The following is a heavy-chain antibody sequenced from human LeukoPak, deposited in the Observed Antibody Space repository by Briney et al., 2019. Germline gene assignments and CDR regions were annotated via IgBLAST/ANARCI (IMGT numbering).Heavy chain of an antibody. CDR3: VKDFGRVRGTPDS. J-gene: IGHJ4*02. CDR2: ISGSGNGGSI. V-gene: IGHV3-64D*06. Sequence: PGGSLRLSCSTSGFVFSIYTVYWVRQAPGKGPEHVSTISGSGNGGSIYYADSVKGRFTISRDDSKSILYLQMNGLRSEDTAVYYCVKDFGRVRGTPDSWGQGTLVTVSS. CDR1: GFVFSIYT. D-gene: IGHD3-16*01.